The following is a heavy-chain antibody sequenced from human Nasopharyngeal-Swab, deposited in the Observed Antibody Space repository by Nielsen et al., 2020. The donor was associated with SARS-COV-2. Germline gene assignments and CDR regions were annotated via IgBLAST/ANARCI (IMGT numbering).Heavy chain of an antibody. D-gene: IGHD5-18*01. CDR3: ARRRGVYSYGHDY. V-gene: IGHV4-39*01. J-gene: IGHJ4*02. CDR2: IYYSGST. Sequence: WMRQCAGMGLEWVGSIYYSGSTYYNPSLKSRVTISVDTSKNQFSLKLSSVTAADTAVYYCARRRGVYSYGHDYWGQGTLVTVSS.